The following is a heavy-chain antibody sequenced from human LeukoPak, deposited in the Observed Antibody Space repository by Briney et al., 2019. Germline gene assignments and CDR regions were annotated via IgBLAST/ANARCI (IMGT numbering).Heavy chain of an antibody. D-gene: IGHD3-22*01. CDR2: ISYDGNNK. Sequence: PGGSLRLSCAASGFTFSNYGMHWVRQAPGKGLEWVAVISYDGNNKFYADSLKGRFTISRDNHKNMLYLQMNSLRTEDTAVYYCAKGSYDTSGYYAVGFDYWGQGTLVTVSS. V-gene: IGHV3-30*18. CDR3: AKGSYDTSGYYAVGFDY. J-gene: IGHJ4*02. CDR1: GFTFSNYG.